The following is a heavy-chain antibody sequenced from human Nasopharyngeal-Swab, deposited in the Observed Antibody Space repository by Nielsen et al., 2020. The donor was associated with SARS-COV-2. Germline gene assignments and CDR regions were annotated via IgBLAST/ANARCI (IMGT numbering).Heavy chain of an antibody. CDR2: ISSSGSTI. Sequence: GGSLRLSCAASGFTFSDYYMSWIRQAPGKGLVWVSYISSSGSTIYYADSVKGRFTISRDNAKNSLYLQMNSLRAEDTAVYYCAPFWSGYYDYYYGMDVWGQGTTVTVSS. CDR1: GFTFSDYY. CDR3: APFWSGYYDYYYGMDV. V-gene: IGHV3-11*01. D-gene: IGHD3-3*01. J-gene: IGHJ6*02.